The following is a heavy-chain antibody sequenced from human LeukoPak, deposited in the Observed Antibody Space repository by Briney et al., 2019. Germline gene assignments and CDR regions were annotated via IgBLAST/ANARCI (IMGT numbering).Heavy chain of an antibody. V-gene: IGHV3-7*01. CDR1: GFTFSSYW. D-gene: IGHD3-22*01. CDR2: IKQDGSEK. CDR3: AREYYYDSSALDY. J-gene: IGHJ4*02. Sequence: GGSLRLXCAASGFTFSSYWMSWVRQDPRKGLEWLANIKQDGSEKYYVDSVKGRFTISRDNAKNSLYLRMNSLRAEDTAVYYCAREYYYDSSALDYWGQGTLVTVSS.